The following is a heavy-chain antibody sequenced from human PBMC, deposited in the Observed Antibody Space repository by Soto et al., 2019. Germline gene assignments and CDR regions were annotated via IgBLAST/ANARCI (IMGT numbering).Heavy chain of an antibody. J-gene: IGHJ6*02. Sequence: GGSLRLSCAASGFTFSSYGMHWVRQAPGKGLEWVAVISYDGSNKYYADSVKGRFTISRDNSKNTLYLQMNSLRAEDTAVYYCAKDNGYDFSDYGMDVWGQGTTVTVSS. V-gene: IGHV3-30*18. CDR2: ISYDGSNK. D-gene: IGHD3-3*01. CDR1: GFTFSSYG. CDR3: AKDNGYDFSDYGMDV.